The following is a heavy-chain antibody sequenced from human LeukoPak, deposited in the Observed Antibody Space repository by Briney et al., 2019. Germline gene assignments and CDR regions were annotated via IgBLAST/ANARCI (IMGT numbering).Heavy chain of an antibody. V-gene: IGHV4-59*01. CDR2: IDNSGST. D-gene: IGHD5-12*01. Sequence: PSETLSLTCTVSGASISSYYWSWIRQPPGKELEWIGYIDNSGSTNYNPSLKSRVTISVDKSKNQFSLRLSSVTAADTAVYYCARMTYDPHGVDVWGKGTTVTVSS. J-gene: IGHJ6*04. CDR3: ARMTYDPHGVDV. CDR1: GASISSYY.